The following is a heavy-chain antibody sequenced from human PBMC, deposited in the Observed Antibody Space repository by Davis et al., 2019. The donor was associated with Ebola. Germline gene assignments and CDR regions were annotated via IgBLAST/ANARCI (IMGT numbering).Heavy chain of an antibody. CDR1: GFTFSSYS. D-gene: IGHD6-19*01. CDR2: ISSSSIYI. Sequence: GESLKISCAASGFTFSSYSMNWVRQAPGKGLEWVSSISSSSIYIYYADSVKGRFTISRDNAKNSLYLQMNSLRAEDTAVYYCARVSSGWYSPFDYWGQGTLVTVSS. V-gene: IGHV3-21*01. J-gene: IGHJ4*02. CDR3: ARVSSGWYSPFDY.